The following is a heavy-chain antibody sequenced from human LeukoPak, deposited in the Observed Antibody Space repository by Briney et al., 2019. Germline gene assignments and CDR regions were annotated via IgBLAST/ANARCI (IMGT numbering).Heavy chain of an antibody. CDR3: TPGGKDYVH. CDR2: VKSKSDGGTA. J-gene: IGHJ4*02. D-gene: IGHD4-17*01. V-gene: IGHV3-15*07. Sequence: GGSLRLSCAASGFSFSNTWMNWIRLAPGKGLEWVGRVKSKSDGGTAEYAARVKGRFTISRDDSKSTLYVEMSSLKIEDTALYYCTPGGKDYVHWGQGTLVTVSS. CDR1: GFSFSNTW.